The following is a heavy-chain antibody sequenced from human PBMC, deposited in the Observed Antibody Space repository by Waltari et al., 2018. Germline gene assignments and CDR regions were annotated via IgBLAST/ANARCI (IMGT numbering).Heavy chain of an antibody. D-gene: IGHD6-19*01. CDR1: GFPFSSYA. CDR2: ISSRAAST. J-gene: IGHJ5*02. CDR3: ARPIAVAGSPYWFDP. Sequence: EVQLLESGGGLIQPGGSLRLSCPASGFPFSSYALRWVRQAPGKGLEWVSGISSRAASTNYADSVRGRFTISRDNSKDTLYLQMNSLRAEDTAVYYCARPIAVAGSPYWFDPWGQGTLVTVSS. V-gene: IGHV3-23*01.